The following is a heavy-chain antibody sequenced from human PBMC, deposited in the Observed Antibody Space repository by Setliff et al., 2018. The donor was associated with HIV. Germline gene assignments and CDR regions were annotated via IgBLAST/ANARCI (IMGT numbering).Heavy chain of an antibody. Sequence: PGGSLRLSCAASGFTFSNSAMHWVRQAPGKGLGWVAGISYDGSNKYYTDSVKGRFTISRDNSKNTLFLQMDSLRPEDTAVYYCARVRLYNTALDYWGQGTLVTVSS. D-gene: IGHD3-3*01. V-gene: IGHV3-30*14. CDR1: GFTFSNSA. CDR3: ARVRLYNTALDY. J-gene: IGHJ4*02. CDR2: ISYDGSNK.